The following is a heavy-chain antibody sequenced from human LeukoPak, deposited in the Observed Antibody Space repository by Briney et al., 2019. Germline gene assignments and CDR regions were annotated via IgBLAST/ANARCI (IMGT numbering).Heavy chain of an antibody. D-gene: IGHD3-16*01. CDR2: ISSSSSYI. CDR1: GFTFKTYT. CDR3: AREGGYQYYYAMDV. Sequence: GGSLRLSCAASGFTFKTYTMHWVRQAPGMGLERVSSISSSSSYIFYADSVKGRFTISRDNAKNSLYLQMSSLRAEDAAVYYCAREGGYQYYYAMDVWGQGTTVTVSS. V-gene: IGHV3-21*01. J-gene: IGHJ6*02.